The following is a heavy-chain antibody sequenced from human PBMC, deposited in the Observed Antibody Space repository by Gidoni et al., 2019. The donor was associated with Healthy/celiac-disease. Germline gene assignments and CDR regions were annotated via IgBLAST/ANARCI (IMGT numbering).Heavy chain of an antibody. CDR3: AKDKGGIAVAGFRFDY. J-gene: IGHJ4*02. CDR2: ISGSGGST. CDR1: GFTFSSYA. Sequence: EVQLLESGGGLVQPGGSLRLSCAASGFTFSSYAMSWVRQAQGKGLEWVSAISGSGGSTYYADSVKGRFTISRDNSKNTLYLQMNSLRAEDTAVYYCAKDKGGIAVAGFRFDYWGQGTLVTVSS. V-gene: IGHV3-23*01. D-gene: IGHD6-19*01.